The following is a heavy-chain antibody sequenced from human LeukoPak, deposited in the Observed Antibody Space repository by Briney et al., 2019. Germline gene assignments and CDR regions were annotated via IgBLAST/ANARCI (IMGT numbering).Heavy chain of an antibody. J-gene: IGHJ4*02. D-gene: IGHD2-21*02. Sequence: SETLSLTCNVSGGSISSGDKYWSWIRQPPGKGLEWIGYIYYSGSAYYNPSLKSRLTISVDTSENQFSLHLTSVTAADTAVYFCARVTRWAGLDFWGQGTLSPSPQ. CDR2: IYYSGSA. CDR3: ARVTRWAGLDF. CDR1: GGSISSGDKY. V-gene: IGHV4-30-4*01.